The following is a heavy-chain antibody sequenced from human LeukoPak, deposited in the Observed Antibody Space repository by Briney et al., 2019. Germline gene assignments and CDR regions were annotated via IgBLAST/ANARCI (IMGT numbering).Heavy chain of an antibody. CDR3: AREAQWLVGRDFDY. CDR1: GFTFSSYG. Sequence: GGSLRLSCAASGFTFSSYGMRWVRQAPGKGLEWVSSISSSSSYIYYADSVKGRFTISRDNAKNSLYLQMNSLRAEDTAVYYCAREAQWLVGRDFDYWGQGTLVTVSS. J-gene: IGHJ4*02. D-gene: IGHD6-19*01. CDR2: ISSSSSYI. V-gene: IGHV3-21*01.